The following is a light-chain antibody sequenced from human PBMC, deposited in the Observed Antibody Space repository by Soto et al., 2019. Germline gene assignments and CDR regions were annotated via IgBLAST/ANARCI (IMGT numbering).Light chain of an antibody. CDR2: AAS. Sequence: DIVMTQSPATLSVSPGERATLSCRASQSVGRNLAWYQQKPGQAPRLLIYAASGRASDLPARFSGSGSGTEFTLTISSLQSEDFAVYYCQQYTDWPWTLGHGTNVDIK. J-gene: IGKJ1*01. CDR3: QQYTDWPWT. V-gene: IGKV3-15*01. CDR1: QSVGRN.